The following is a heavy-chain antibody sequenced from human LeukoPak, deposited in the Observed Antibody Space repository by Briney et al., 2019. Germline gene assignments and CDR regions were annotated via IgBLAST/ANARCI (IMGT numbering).Heavy chain of an antibody. J-gene: IGHJ3*02. CDR3: ARVGIERTGSGTRRAFDI. CDR1: GYSISSGYY. D-gene: IGHD3-10*01. V-gene: IGHV4-38-2*02. CDR2: IYHSGST. Sequence: SETPSLTCTVSGYSISSGYYWGWIRQPPGKGLEWIGSIYHSGSTYYNPSLKSRVTISVDTSKNQFSLKLSSVTAADTAVYYCARVGIERTGSGTRRAFDIWGQGTMVTVSS.